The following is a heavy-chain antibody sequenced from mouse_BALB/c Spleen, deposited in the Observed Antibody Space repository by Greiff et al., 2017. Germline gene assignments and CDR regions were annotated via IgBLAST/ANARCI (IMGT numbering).Heavy chain of an antibody. V-gene: IGHV5-12-1*01. Sequence: EVKLMESGGGLVKPGGSLKLSCAASGFAFSSYDMSWVRQTPEKRLEWVAYISSGGGSTYYPDTVKGRFTISRDNAKNTLYLQMSSLKSEDTAMYYCARHRYSWFAYWGQGTLVTVSA. D-gene: IGHD2-14*01. CDR2: ISSGGGST. CDR3: ARHRYSWFAY. CDR1: GFAFSSYD. J-gene: IGHJ3*01.